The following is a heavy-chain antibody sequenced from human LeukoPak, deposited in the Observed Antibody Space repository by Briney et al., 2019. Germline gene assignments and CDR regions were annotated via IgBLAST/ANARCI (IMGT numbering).Heavy chain of an antibody. D-gene: IGHD3-10*01. J-gene: IGHJ4*02. CDR1: GFTLRSYV. Sequence: GGSLRLSCVASGFTLRSYVMNWVRQTPGKGLEWVSSISGSGDSTFYADSVKGRFSISRDNSKNTLYLQVNGLRTEDTAVYYCARVLDYYGSGTRDFDYWGQGILVTVSS. V-gene: IGHV3-23*01. CDR3: ARVLDYYGSGTRDFDY. CDR2: ISGSGDST.